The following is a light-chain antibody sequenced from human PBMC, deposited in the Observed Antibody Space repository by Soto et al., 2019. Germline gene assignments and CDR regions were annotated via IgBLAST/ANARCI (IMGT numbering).Light chain of an antibody. Sequence: IQMTQSPSSLSASVGERVTITCRASQRIRTDLNWYQQRPGKAPKVLIYVASTVQTGVPSRFSGSSSGTDFNLTITSLQPEDFALYYCQQSYKKHHPFGGGTRVEIK. J-gene: IGKJ4*01. CDR1: QRIRTD. CDR3: QQSYKKHHP. CDR2: VAS. V-gene: IGKV1-39*01.